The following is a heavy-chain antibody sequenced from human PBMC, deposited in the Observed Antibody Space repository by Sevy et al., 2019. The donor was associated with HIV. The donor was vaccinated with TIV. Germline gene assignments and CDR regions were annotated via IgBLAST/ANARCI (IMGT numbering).Heavy chain of an antibody. Sequence: GGSLRLSCAASGFTFSSYEMNWVRQAPGKGLEWVSYISSSGSTIYYADSLKGRFTISRDNAKNSLYLEMNSLRAEDTAVYYCASSPRGYDSSGYFYYWGQGTLVTVSS. J-gene: IGHJ4*02. CDR3: ASSPRGYDSSGYFYY. CDR1: GFTFSSYE. D-gene: IGHD3-22*01. V-gene: IGHV3-48*03. CDR2: ISSSGSTI.